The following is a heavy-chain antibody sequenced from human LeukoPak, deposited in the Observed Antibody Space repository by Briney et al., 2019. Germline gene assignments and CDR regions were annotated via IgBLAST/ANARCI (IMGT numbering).Heavy chain of an antibody. CDR1: GFIFDDYA. D-gene: IGHD2-15*01. CDR2: ISGSGGNT. J-gene: IGHJ4*02. CDR3: ARGRYCSGGSCSGSYFDY. V-gene: IGHV3-23*01. Sequence: GGSLRLSCATSGFIFDDYAMHWVRHAPGKGLEWVSGISGSGGNTYYGDSVKGQFTISRDNSKNTLYLQMDSLRADDTAVYYCARGRYCSGGSCSGSYFDYWGQGTLVTVSS.